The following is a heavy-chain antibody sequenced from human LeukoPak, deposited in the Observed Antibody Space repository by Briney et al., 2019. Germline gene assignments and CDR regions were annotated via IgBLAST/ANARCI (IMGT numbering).Heavy chain of an antibody. CDR2: IRYDGSNG. J-gene: IGHJ4*02. V-gene: IGHV3-30*02. Sequence: GGSLRLSCAASGFSLSRSSMHWVRQAPGKGLEWVAFIRYDGSNGNYADSVKGRFIISRDNSKNTLYLQMKSLGVEDTAVYYCVRGDEVDYWGQGTLVTVSS. CDR3: VRGDEVDY. CDR1: GFSLSRSS. D-gene: IGHD3-16*01.